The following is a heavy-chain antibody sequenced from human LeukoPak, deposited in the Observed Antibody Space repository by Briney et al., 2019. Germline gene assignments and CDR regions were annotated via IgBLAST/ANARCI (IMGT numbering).Heavy chain of an antibody. CDR3: AREVAVAGNEGAFDI. J-gene: IGHJ3*02. CDR2: INNDGTYI. CDR1: GFIFSNSA. D-gene: IGHD6-19*01. Sequence: GGSLRLSCAASGFIFSNSAMNWVRQAPGKGLEWVSSINNDGTYIYYAGSVKGRFTISRDNAKNSLYLRLNSLRVEDTAVYYCAREVAVAGNEGAFDIWGQGTMVTVSS. V-gene: IGHV3-21*01.